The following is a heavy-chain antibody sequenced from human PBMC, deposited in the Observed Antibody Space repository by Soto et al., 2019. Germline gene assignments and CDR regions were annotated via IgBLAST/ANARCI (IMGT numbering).Heavy chain of an antibody. V-gene: IGHV4-31*03. Sequence: SETLSLTCTVSGGSISSGGYYWSWIRQHPGKGLEWIGYIYYSGSTYYNPSLKSRVTISVDTSKNQFSLKLSSVTAADTAVYYCARDRYSSSLGANYSYYGMDVWGQGTTVTVSS. D-gene: IGHD6-6*01. J-gene: IGHJ6*02. CDR3: ARDRYSSSLGANYSYYGMDV. CDR2: IYYSGST. CDR1: GGSISSGGYY.